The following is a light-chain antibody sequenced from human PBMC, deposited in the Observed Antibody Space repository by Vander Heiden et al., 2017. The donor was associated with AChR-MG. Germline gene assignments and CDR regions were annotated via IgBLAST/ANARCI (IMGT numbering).Light chain of an antibody. CDR3: NSRDSSGDYVI. V-gene: IGLV3-19*01. CDR1: SLSSYF. CDR2: GQD. J-gene: IGLJ2*01. Sequence: SSKLTQDPAVTVALGQTVRITCPGDSLSSYFATWYQQKPGQAPVLVIYGQDNRPSEIPDRFSGSTSENTASLTITGAQPEDEADYYCNSRDSSGDYVIFGGGTKVTVL.